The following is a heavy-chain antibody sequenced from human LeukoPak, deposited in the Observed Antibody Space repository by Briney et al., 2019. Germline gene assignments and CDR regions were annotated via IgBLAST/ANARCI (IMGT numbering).Heavy chain of an antibody. D-gene: IGHD3-22*01. CDR1: GGSVSSGSYY. CDR2: IYYSGST. J-gene: IGHJ4*02. CDR3: ARESGGYDSSGYPFDY. V-gene: IGHV4-61*01. Sequence: SETLSLTCTVSGGSVSSGSYYWSWIRQPPGKGLEWIGYIYYSGSTNYNPSLKSRVTISVDTSKNQFSLKLSSVTAADTAVYYCARESGGYDSSGYPFDYWGQGTLVTASS.